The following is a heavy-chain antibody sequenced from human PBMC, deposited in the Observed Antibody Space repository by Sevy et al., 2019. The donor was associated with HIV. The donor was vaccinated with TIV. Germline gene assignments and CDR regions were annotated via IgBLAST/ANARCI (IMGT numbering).Heavy chain of an antibody. CDR3: AREAGGYDYDYGMDV. Sequence: SETLSLTCSISDGTIVSSGHYWGWIRQTPGKGLEWIGSIYYNGHTFYTPSLKSRLTISIDTSKNQFSLTLSSVTVADTAVYFCAREAGGYDYDYGMDVWGQGTTVTVSS. V-gene: IGHV4-39*02. J-gene: IGHJ6*02. CDR2: IYYNGHT. CDR1: DGTIVSSGHY. D-gene: IGHD5-12*01.